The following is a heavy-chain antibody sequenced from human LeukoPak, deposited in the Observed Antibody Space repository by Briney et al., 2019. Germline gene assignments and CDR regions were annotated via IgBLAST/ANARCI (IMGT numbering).Heavy chain of an antibody. CDR2: IWYDGSNK. V-gene: IGHV3-33*03. J-gene: IGHJ4*02. CDR3: ATVLGDSTFDY. D-gene: IGHD3-16*01. Sequence: TLRLSCAASGFTFSSYGMHWVRQAPGKGLEWVAVIWYDGSNKYYADSVKGRFTISRDNAKNTLYLQMNSLRAEDTAVYYCATVLGDSTFDYWGQGTLVAVSS. CDR1: GFTFSSYG.